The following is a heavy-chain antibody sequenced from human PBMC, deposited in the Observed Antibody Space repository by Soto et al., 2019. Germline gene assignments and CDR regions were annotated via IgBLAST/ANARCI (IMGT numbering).Heavy chain of an antibody. D-gene: IGHD3-3*01. J-gene: IGHJ5*02. CDR2: IYTSGST. V-gene: IGHV4-4*07. CDR1: GGSISSYY. CDR3: ARDQSEDYDFWSGYNWFDP. Sequence: SETLSLTCTVSGGSISSYYWSWIRQPAGKGLEWIGRIYTSGSTNYNPSLKSRVTMSVDTSKNQFSRKLSSVTAADTAVYYCARDQSEDYDFWSGYNWFDPWGQGTLVTVSS.